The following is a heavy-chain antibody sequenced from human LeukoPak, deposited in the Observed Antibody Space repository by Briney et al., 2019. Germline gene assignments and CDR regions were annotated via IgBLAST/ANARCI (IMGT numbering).Heavy chain of an antibody. V-gene: IGHV3-30-3*01. J-gene: IGHJ6*02. CDR3: ARPGLWFEDYSGMDV. D-gene: IGHD3-10*01. CDR2: ISYDGSNK. CDR1: GFTFSSYA. Sequence: GGSLRLSCAASGFTFSSYAMHWVRQAPGKGLEWVAVISYDGSNKYYADSVKGRFTISRDNSKNTLYLQMNSLRAEDTAVYYCARPGLWFEDYSGMDVGGQGTTVTVSS.